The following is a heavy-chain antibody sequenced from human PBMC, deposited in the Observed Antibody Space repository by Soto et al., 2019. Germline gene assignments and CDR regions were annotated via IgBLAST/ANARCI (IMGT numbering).Heavy chain of an antibody. J-gene: IGHJ4*02. CDR1: GYNFATYW. Sequence: GESLKISCKGSGYNFATYWIGWVRQMPGKGLEWMGIIYPGDSETRYSPSFEGQVTISADKSITTAFLQWSSLEASDSAMYYCERKSDYPAGSYYTTDYWGQGTLVTVSS. V-gene: IGHV5-51*01. D-gene: IGHD3-10*01. CDR2: IYPGDSET. CDR3: ERKSDYPAGSYYTTDY.